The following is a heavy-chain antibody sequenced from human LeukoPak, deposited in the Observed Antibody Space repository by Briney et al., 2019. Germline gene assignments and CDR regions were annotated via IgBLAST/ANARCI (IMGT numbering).Heavy chain of an antibody. Sequence: GASVKVSCKASGYAFTSYGISWVRQAPGQGLEWMGWISAYNGNTNYAQKLQGRVTMTTDTSTSTAYMELRSLRSDDTAVYYCARVYGDYVSREWFDPWGQGTLVTVSS. D-gene: IGHD4-17*01. CDR1: GYAFTSYG. CDR2: ISAYNGNT. J-gene: IGHJ5*02. CDR3: ARVYGDYVSREWFDP. V-gene: IGHV1-18*01.